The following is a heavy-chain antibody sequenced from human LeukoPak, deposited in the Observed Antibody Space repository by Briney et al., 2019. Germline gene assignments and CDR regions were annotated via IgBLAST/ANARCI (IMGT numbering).Heavy chain of an antibody. J-gene: IGHJ4*02. CDR3: ARAPKSITMVRGVVPRYDY. V-gene: IGHV4-39*07. D-gene: IGHD3-10*01. CDR2: IYYSGST. Sequence: PSETLSLTCTVSGGSISSSSSYRGWIRQPPGKGLEWIGSIYYSGSTYYNTSLKSRVTISVDTSKNQFSLKLGSVTAADTAVYYCARAPKSITMVRGVVPRYDYWGQGTLVTVSS. CDR1: GGSISSSSSY.